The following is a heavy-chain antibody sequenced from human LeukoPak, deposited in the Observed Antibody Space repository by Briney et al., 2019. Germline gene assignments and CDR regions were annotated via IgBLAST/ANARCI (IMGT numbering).Heavy chain of an antibody. CDR3: ARGRRYGSGSTFDY. Sequence: PGGSLRLSCAASGFTFSSYWMSWVRQAPGKGLEWVANIKQDGSEKYYVDSVKGRFTISRDNAKNSLYLQMNSLRAEDTAVNYCARGRRYGSGSTFDYWGQGTLVTVSS. J-gene: IGHJ4*02. CDR1: GFTFSSYW. V-gene: IGHV3-7*01. D-gene: IGHD3-10*01. CDR2: IKQDGSEK.